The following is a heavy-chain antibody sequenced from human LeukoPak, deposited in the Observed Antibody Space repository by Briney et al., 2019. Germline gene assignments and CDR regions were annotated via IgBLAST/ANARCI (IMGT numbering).Heavy chain of an antibody. V-gene: IGHV3-74*01. J-gene: IGHJ4*02. D-gene: IGHD6-19*01. CDR2: IINDESSS. Sequence: GGSLRLSCAASGFTFSTYWMHWVRQAPGKGLVWVSRIINDESSSIYADSVKGRFTISRDNAKSTLYLQMNSLRAEDTAVYYCARSGWPYYFDYWGQGTLVTVSS. CDR3: ARSGWPYYFDY. CDR1: GFTFSTYW.